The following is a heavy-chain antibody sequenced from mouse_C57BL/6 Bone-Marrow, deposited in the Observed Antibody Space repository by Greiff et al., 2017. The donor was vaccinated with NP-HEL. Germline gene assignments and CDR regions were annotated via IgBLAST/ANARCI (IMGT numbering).Heavy chain of an antibody. D-gene: IGHD2-4*01. CDR1: GYTFTSYW. V-gene: IGHV1-69*01. J-gene: IGHJ1*03. Sequence: VQLQQPGAELVMPGASVKLSCKASGYTFTSYWMHWVKQRPGQGLEWIGEIDPSDSYTNYNQKFKGKSTLTVDKSSSTAYMQLSSLTSEVSAVDYCARGISDYDGGDWYFDVWGTGTTVTVSS. CDR3: ARGISDYDGGDWYFDV. CDR2: IDPSDSYT.